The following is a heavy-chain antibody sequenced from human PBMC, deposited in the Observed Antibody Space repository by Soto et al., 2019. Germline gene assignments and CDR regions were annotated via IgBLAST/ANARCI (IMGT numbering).Heavy chain of an antibody. J-gene: IGHJ4*02. CDR3: GRVLVAATRHTGPDY. CDR2: TSYTGNT. Sequence: SETLSLTCVVSGGSITSYHWSWIRQFPGKGLEWIAYTSYTGNTNYNPSLQSRVTISMDTSKNQLSLQVTSVTAADTAFYYCGRVLVAATRHTGPDYWGQGTQVTV. V-gene: IGHV4-59*12. D-gene: IGHD2-15*01. CDR1: GGSITSYH.